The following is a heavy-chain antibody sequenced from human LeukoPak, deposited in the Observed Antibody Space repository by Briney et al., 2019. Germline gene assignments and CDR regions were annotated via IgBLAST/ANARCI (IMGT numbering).Heavy chain of an antibody. CDR1: GGTFSSYA. Sequence: ASVKVSCKASGGTFSSYAISWVRQTPGKGLEWMGSFDPENGEIIYAQKFQGRITMTDDTPTQTAYMELSSLGSEDTAVYYCATDGSGRYALDRWGQGTLVTVTS. CDR3: ATDGSGRYALDR. D-gene: IGHD3-10*01. V-gene: IGHV1-24*01. CDR2: FDPENGEI. J-gene: IGHJ4*02.